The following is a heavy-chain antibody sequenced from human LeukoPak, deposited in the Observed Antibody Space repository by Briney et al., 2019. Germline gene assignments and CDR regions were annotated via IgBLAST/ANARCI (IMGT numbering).Heavy chain of an antibody. CDR2: ISSSSSYI. CDR3: AAGLYGDFSY. V-gene: IGHV3-21*01. J-gene: IGHJ4*02. CDR1: GFTFSSYS. D-gene: IGHD4-17*01. Sequence: PGGSLRLSCAASGFTFSSYSMTWVRQAPGKGLEWVSSISSSSSYIYYADSVKGRFTISRDNAKNSLYLQMNSLRAEDTAVYYCAAGLYGDFSYWGQGTLVTVSS.